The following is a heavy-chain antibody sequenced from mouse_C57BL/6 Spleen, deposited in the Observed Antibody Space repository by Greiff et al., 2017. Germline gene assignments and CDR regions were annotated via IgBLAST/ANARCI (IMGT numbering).Heavy chain of an antibody. CDR1: GYSITSGYY. V-gene: IGHV3-6*01. Sequence: EVKLMESGPGLVKPSQSLSLTCSVTGYSITSGYYWNWIRQFPGNKLEWMGYISYDGSTTYNPSLKNRISITPDTSKNQIVLKLNSVTTEDTATDYCARDGATVVAPYWGQGTLVTVSA. J-gene: IGHJ3*01. CDR3: ARDGATVVAPY. D-gene: IGHD1-1*01. CDR2: ISYDGST.